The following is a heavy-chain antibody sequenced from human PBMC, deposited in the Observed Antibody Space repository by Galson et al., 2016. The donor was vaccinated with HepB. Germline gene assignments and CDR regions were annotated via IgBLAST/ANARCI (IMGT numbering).Heavy chain of an antibody. Sequence: SLRLSCAASGFTFGSYAMTWVRQAPGKGLEWVSSIEGSGFSTYYANSVKGRFTISRDNSKNTLYLQMNSLKTDDTAVYYCTTYDNTWAYFDSWGQGTLVTVSS. V-gene: IGHV3-23*01. CDR2: IEGSGFST. CDR1: GFTFGSYA. CDR3: TTYDNTWAYFDS. D-gene: IGHD3-22*01. J-gene: IGHJ4*02.